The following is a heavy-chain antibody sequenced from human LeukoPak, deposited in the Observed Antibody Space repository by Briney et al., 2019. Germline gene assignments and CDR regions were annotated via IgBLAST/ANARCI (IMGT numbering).Heavy chain of an antibody. CDR3: AGVYDSSGYYYYFDY. D-gene: IGHD3-22*01. CDR1: GYTFTSYA. V-gene: IGHV1-3*01. CDR2: INAGNGNT. Sequence: ASVKVSCKASGYTFTSYAMHWVRQAPGQRLEWMGWINAGNGNTKYSQKFQGRVTITRDTSASTAYMELSSLRSEDTAVYYCAGVYDSSGYYYYFDYWGQGTLVTVSS. J-gene: IGHJ4*02.